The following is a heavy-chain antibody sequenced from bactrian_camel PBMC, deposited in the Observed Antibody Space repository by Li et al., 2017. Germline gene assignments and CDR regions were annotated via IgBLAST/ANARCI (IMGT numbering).Heavy chain of an antibody. D-gene: IGHD7*01. J-gene: IGHJ4*01. V-gene: IGHV3S1*01. Sequence: VQLVESGGGSVQAGGSLRLSCVASKYADKRVCIGWFRRAPGKEYEGVAAITGSGGSKYYADSVKGRFTISRDNARSTLYLQLDSLKIEDTGMYYSALSRSAVGRGPATQVTVS. CDR2: ITGSGGSK. CDR3: ALSRSAVG. CDR1: KYADKRVC.